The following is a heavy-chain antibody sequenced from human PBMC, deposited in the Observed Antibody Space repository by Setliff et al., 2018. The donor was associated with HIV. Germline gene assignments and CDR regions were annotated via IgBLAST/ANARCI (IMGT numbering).Heavy chain of an antibody. J-gene: IGHJ1*01. CDR2: INHSGGT. D-gene: IGHD5-18*01. CDR1: GGSFSKYY. CDR3: ARGGYSYGFGRHRAYFQY. Sequence: SETLSLTCAVYGGSFSKYYWTWLRQPPGKGLEWIGEINHSGGTNYNPSLKSRVTMSVDTSKNQFSLKLSSVTAADTAVFYCARGGYSYGFGRHRAYFQYWGQGTLVTVSS. V-gene: IGHV4-34*01.